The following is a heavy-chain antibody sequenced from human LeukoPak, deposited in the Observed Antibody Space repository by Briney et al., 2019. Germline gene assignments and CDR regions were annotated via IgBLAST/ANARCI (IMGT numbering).Heavy chain of an antibody. V-gene: IGHV4-59*01. CDR3: ARGITMVRGVYYYYYGMDV. J-gene: IGHJ6*02. D-gene: IGHD3-10*01. Sequence: SETLSLTCTVSGGFISSYYWSWIRQPPGKGLEWIGYIYYSGSTNYNPSLKSRVTISVDTSKNQFSLKLSSVTAADTAVYYCARGITMVRGVYYYYYGMDVWGQGTTVTVSS. CDR2: IYYSGST. CDR1: GGFISSYY.